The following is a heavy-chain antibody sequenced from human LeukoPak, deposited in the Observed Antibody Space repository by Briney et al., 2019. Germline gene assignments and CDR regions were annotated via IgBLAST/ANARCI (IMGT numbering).Heavy chain of an antibody. CDR1: GGSISSSSYY. V-gene: IGHV4-39*01. CDR3: ARLGYCSSTSCYVGYHYYMDV. Sequence: KPSETLSLTCTVSGGSISSSSYYWGWIRQPPGKGLEWIGTIYFSGSTYYNPSLKSRVTISVDTSKNQFSLRLSSVTAADTAVYYCARLGYCSSTSCYVGYHYYMDVWGKGTTVTVSS. CDR2: IYFSGST. J-gene: IGHJ6*03. D-gene: IGHD2-2*01.